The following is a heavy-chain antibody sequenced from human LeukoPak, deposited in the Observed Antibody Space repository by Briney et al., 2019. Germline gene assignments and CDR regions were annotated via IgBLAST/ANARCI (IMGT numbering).Heavy chain of an antibody. D-gene: IGHD3-22*01. V-gene: IGHV3-23*01. CDR2: ISASGP. J-gene: IGHJ4*02. Sequence: PGGSLRLSCAASGFTFSRLAMTWVRQAPGKGLEWVSTISASGPYYADAVRGRFTISRDNSRNTLSQQMDSLRAEDTAVYYCAKDHESDGYPCLDHWGLGTLVTVSS. CDR1: GFTFSRLA. CDR3: AKDHESDGYPCLDH.